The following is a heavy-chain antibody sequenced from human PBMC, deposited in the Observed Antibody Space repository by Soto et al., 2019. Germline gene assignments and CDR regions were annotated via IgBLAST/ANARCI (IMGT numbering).Heavy chain of an antibody. CDR3: ARDYTT. Sequence: QVQLVQSGAEVMKPGSSVKVSCKAAGGTFRRDAFSWVRQAPGQGLEWMGGILPMFSTGNYAQRFQDRVTITADESTSTVYMELSRLRTEDTAMYYCARDYTTWGQGTLVTVSS. CDR1: GGTFRRDA. D-gene: IGHD1-1*01. V-gene: IGHV1-69*01. J-gene: IGHJ4*02. CDR2: ILPMFSTG.